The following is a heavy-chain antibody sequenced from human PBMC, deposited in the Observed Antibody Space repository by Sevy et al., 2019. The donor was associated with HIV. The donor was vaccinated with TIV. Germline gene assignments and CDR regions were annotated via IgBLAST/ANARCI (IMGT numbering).Heavy chain of an antibody. CDR1: GYTFTGYY. CDR2: INPNSGGT. D-gene: IGHD2-2*01. V-gene: IGHV1-2*02. CDR3: ARSPHPYIVVVPAARYYGMDV. J-gene: IGHJ6*02. Sequence: ASVKVSCKASGYTFTGYYMHWVRQAPGQGLEWMGWINPNSGGTNYAQKFQGRVTMTRDTSISTAYMALSRLRSDDTAVYYCARSPHPYIVVVPAARYYGMDVWGQGTTVTVSS.